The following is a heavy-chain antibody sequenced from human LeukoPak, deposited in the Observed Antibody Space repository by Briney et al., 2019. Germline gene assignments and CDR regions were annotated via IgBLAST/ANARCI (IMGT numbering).Heavy chain of an antibody. J-gene: IGHJ1*01. CDR2: INTNAGNP. V-gene: IGHV7-4-1*02. Sequence: ASVKVSCKASGYIFDIYAMIWVRQAPGQGLELMGWINTNAGNPTYAQGFTGRFVFSLDTSVSTAYLQISSLKAEDTAVYYCARDYTLTLGSTTYFQHWGQGTLVTVSS. CDR3: ARDYTLTLGSTTYFQH. D-gene: IGHD2/OR15-2a*01. CDR1: GYIFDIYA.